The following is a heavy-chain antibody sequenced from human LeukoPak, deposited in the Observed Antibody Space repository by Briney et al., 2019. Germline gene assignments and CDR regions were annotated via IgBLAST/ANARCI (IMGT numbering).Heavy chain of an antibody. J-gene: IGHJ4*02. Sequence: AGGSLRLSCAASGFTFSSFWMTWVRQAPGKGLEWVANIKQDGSEKYYVDSVRGRFTISRDNATNSLYLQMNSLGAEDTAVYYCARDLSYFDYWGQGTLVTVSS. CDR3: ARDLSYFDY. V-gene: IGHV3-7*01. CDR2: IKQDGSEK. CDR1: GFTFSSFW.